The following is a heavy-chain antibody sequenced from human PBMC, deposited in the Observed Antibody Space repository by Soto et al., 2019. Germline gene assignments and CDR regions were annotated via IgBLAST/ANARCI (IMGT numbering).Heavy chain of an antibody. D-gene: IGHD2-15*01. Sequence: ASVKVSCKASGGTFSSYAISWVRQAPGQGLEWMGGIIPIFGTANYAQKFQGRVTITADESTSTAYMELSSLRSEDTAVYYCARRVGTARKKYYYYYGLDVWGQGTTVTVSS. J-gene: IGHJ6*02. CDR1: GGTFSSYA. V-gene: IGHV1-69*13. CDR3: ARRVGTARKKYYYYYGLDV. CDR2: IIPIFGTA.